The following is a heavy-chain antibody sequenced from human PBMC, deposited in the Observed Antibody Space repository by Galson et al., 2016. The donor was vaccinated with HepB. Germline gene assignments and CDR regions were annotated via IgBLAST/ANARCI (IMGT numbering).Heavy chain of an antibody. J-gene: IGHJ4*02. CDR1: GFTFSSFA. CDR2: IFGGGGST. V-gene: IGHV3-23*01. CDR3: VKARGYSFGSNSFFFES. Sequence: SLRLSCAASGFTFSSFAMSWVRQAPGKGLEWVSDIFGGGGSTFYADSVKGRFTISRDNSKNTLDLQMNSLRAEDTAVYYCVKARGYSFGSNSFFFESWDQGTLVTVSS. D-gene: IGHD5-18*01.